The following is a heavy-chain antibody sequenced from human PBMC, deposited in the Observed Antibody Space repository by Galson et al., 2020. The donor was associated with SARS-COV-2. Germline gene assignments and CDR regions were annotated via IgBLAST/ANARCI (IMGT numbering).Heavy chain of an antibody. Sequence: SETLSLPCAVYGGSFSGYYSTWIRQPPGKGLKWIGEINHTGSTNYNPSPKSPVTLSVDTSKNQFSLKLSSVTAADTAVYYCARRGGVVPAAIRYYYCYMDVWGKGTTVTVSS. CDR1: GGSFSGYY. V-gene: IGHV4-34*01. CDR3: ARRGGVVPAAIRYYYCYMDV. J-gene: IGHJ6*03. CDR2: INHTGST. D-gene: IGHD2-2*02.